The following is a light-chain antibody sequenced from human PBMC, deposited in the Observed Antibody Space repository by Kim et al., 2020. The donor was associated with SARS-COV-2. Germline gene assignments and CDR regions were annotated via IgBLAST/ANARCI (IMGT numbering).Light chain of an antibody. J-gene: IGLJ3*02. CDR3: QSYDSSLSGSKV. Sequence: VTISGTGSSSNIGAGYDVQWYQQFPGTAPKVLIYGNSNRPSGIPDRFSGSKSATSASLAITGLQAEDEADYYCQSYDSSLSGSKVFGGGTKLTVL. V-gene: IGLV1-40*01. CDR1: SSNIGAGYD. CDR2: GNS.